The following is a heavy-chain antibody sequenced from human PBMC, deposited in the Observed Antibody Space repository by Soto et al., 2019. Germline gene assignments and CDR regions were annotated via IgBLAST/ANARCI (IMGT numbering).Heavy chain of an antibody. D-gene: IGHD3-10*01. CDR2: IYYSGST. CDR1: GGSISSGGYY. CDR3: ARELRFGEDYYGMDV. J-gene: IGHJ6*02. V-gene: IGHV4-31*03. Sequence: QVQLQESGPGLVKPSQTLSLTCTVSGGSISSGGYYWSWVRQHPGKGLEWIGYIYYSGSTYYNPSLKSRVTISVDTSKNQFSLKLSSVTAADTAVYYCARELRFGEDYYGMDVWGQGTTVTVSS.